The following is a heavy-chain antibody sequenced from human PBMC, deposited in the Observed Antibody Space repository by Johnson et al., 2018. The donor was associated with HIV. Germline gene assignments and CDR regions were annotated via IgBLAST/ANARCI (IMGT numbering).Heavy chain of an antibody. CDR1: GFTFSRYD. V-gene: IGHV3-66*01. Sequence: MQLVESGGGLVQPGGSLRLSCAASGFTFSRYDMHWVRQAPGKGLEWVSLIYRDNSTYYADSVKGRFTISRDNSKNTLYLQMNGLRAEDTGLYYCVRDQGYYDSSGYPDAFDIWGQGTMVTVSS. CDR3: VRDQGYYDSSGYPDAFDI. J-gene: IGHJ3*02. CDR2: IYRDNST. D-gene: IGHD3-22*01.